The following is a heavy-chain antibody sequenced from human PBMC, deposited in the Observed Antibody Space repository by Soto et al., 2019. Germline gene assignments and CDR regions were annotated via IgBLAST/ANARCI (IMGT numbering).Heavy chain of an antibody. Sequence: ASVKVSCKASGYTFTSYAMHWVRQAPGQRLEWMGWINAGNGNTKYSQKFQGRVTITRDTSASTAYMELSSLRSEDTAVYYCARDWSGDNWFDPWGQGPLVTVSP. CDR3: ARDWSGDNWFDP. CDR1: GYTFTSYA. CDR2: INAGNGNT. D-gene: IGHD3-3*01. V-gene: IGHV1-3*01. J-gene: IGHJ5*02.